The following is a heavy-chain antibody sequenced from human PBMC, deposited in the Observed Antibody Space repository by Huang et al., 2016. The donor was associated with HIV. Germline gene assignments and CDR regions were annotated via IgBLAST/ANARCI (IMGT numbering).Heavy chain of an antibody. CDR1: GGSFSGPN. V-gene: IGHV4-34*01. D-gene: IGHD3-16*01. Sequence: QVQLHQWGAGLLKPSETLSLNCAVYGGSFSGPNWTWIRQTPGKGLEWIGEITPSGRPNYRPSRKRRVTISLDTAKNQFSLRLRSVTAADTAVYYCARGRGDARGFLGLDFWGQGTLVTVSS. CDR3: ARGRGDARGFLGLDF. J-gene: IGHJ4*02. CDR2: ITPSGRP.